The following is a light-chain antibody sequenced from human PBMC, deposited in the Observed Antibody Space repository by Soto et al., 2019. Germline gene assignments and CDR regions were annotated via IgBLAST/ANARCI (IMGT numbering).Light chain of an antibody. J-gene: IGLJ1*01. V-gene: IGLV2-11*01. CDR3: SSYTTSNTYV. CDR1: SSDVGGYNY. Sequence: QSALTQPRSVSGSPGQSVTISCTGTSSDVGGYNYVSWYQQYSGKAPKLVIYDVSKRPSGVPDRFSGSKSDNTASLTISGLQAEDEADYYCSSYTTSNTYVFGTGTKLTVL. CDR2: DVS.